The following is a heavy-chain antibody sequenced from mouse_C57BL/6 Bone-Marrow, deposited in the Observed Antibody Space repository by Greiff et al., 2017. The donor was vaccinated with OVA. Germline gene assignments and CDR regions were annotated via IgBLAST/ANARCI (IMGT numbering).Heavy chain of an antibody. J-gene: IGHJ4*01. CDR1: GFSFNTYA. D-gene: IGHD2-4*01. V-gene: IGHV10-1*01. Sequence: EVKVVESGGGLVQPKGSLKLSCAASGFSFNTYAMNWVRQAPGKGLEWVARIRSKSNNYATYYADSVKDRFTISRDDSESMLYLQMNNLKTEDTAMYYCVRDYPYAIDYWGQGTSVTVSS. CDR2: IRSKSNNYAT. CDR3: VRDYPYAIDY.